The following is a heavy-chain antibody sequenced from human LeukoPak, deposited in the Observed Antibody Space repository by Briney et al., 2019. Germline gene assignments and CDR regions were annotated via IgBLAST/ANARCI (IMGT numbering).Heavy chain of an antibody. CDR3: ARWGPDFWSDYYPFDY. V-gene: IGHV1-18*01. J-gene: IGHJ4*02. Sequence: ASVKVSCKASGYSFISYGISWVRQAHGQGLEWMWWVSGHNGQTSYAQKLQGRVTMTTETSTSTVYMELRSLRSDDTAVYYCARWGPDFWSDYYPFDYWGQGTLVIVSS. D-gene: IGHD3-3*01. CDR1: GYSFISYG. CDR2: VSGHNGQT.